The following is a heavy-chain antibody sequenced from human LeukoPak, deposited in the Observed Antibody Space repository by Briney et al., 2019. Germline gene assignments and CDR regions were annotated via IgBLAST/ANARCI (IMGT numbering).Heavy chain of an antibody. CDR3: VKSIGTPLQFYDSYYYMDV. CDR2: GSSDGGTT. V-gene: IGHV3-43*01. D-gene: IGHD1-7*01. Sequence: GGSLTLSRAPSGLTFEDQPLQWVRQVPGQGLQWVSLGSSDGGTTCYADSVKGRFTISRDNNKNSLNLQMNSLTTDDTAVYYCVKSIGTPLQFYDSYYYMDVWGKGTTVTVSS. CDR1: GLTFEDQP. J-gene: IGHJ6*03.